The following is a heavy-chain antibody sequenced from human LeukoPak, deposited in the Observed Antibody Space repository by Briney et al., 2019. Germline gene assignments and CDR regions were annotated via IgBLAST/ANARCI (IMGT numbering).Heavy chain of an antibody. CDR2: ISGSGGST. Sequence: GGSLRLSCAASGFTFSSYATSWVRQAPGKGLEWVSAISGSGGSTYYADSVKGRFTIPRDNSKNTLYLQMNSLRAEDTAVYYCAKVDWLLYSDYWGQGTLVTVSS. D-gene: IGHD3/OR15-3a*01. CDR3: AKVDWLLYSDY. V-gene: IGHV3-23*01. CDR1: GFTFSSYA. J-gene: IGHJ4*02.